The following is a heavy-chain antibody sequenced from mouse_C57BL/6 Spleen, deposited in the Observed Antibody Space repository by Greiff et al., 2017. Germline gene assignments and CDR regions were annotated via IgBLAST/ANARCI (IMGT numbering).Heavy chain of an antibody. Sequence: VQLQQSGAELMKPGASVKLSCKASGYTFTGYWIAWVKQRPGQGLEWIGWLYPGSGSIKYNEKFKDKATLTAAKSSSPVYMVLSRMTSVNSAVSVCARPEARYYASSPFAYWGPGTLVTVSS. D-gene: IGHD1-1*01. V-gene: IGHV1-62-2*01. CDR3: ARPEARYYASSPFAY. J-gene: IGHJ3*01. CDR2: LYPGSGSI. CDR1: GYTFTGYW.